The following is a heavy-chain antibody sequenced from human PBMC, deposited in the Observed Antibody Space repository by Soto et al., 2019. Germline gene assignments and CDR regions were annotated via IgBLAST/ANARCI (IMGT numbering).Heavy chain of an antibody. J-gene: IGHJ6*02. Sequence: QVQLVESGGGVVQPGRSLRLSCAASGFTFSSYAMHWVRQAPGKGLEWVAVISYDGSNKYYADSVKGRFTISRDNSKNTLYLQMNSLRAEDTAVYYCARDRDYGDWYYCYGMDVWGQGTTVTVSS. CDR1: GFTFSSYA. CDR2: ISYDGSNK. D-gene: IGHD4-17*01. V-gene: IGHV3-30-3*01. CDR3: ARDRDYGDWYYCYGMDV.